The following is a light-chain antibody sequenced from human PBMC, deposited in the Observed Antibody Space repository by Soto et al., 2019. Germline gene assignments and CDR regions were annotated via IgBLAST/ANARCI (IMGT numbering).Light chain of an antibody. CDR1: PGISSW. J-gene: IGKJ1*01. CDR2: DAS. CDR3: QQYDGYSRT. V-gene: IGKV1-5*01. Sequence: DIQMTQSPSTLSAAVGDRVTMTSWASPGISSWSAWYQQRPGKAPKLLIYDASNFERGVPSRFSGSGSRTEFTLTISRLQPDDFATYYCQQYDGYSRTFGQGTKVDIK.